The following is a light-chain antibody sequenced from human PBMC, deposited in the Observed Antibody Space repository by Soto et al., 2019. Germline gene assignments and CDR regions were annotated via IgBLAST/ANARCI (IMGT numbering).Light chain of an antibody. CDR1: STNIGRNT. CDR3: AAWDGSLNGWV. J-gene: IGLJ3*02. V-gene: IGLV1-44*01. Sequence: QSVLTQPTSASGTPGQRVTISCSGSSTNIGRNTVNWYQQLPGTAPKLLIYNNNQRPSGVAARFSGSKSGTSASLAISGLQSEDEADYYCAAWDGSLNGWVFGGGTKVTVL. CDR2: NNN.